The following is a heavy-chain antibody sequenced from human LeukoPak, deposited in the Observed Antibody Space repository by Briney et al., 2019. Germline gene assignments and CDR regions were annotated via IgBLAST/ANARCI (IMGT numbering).Heavy chain of an antibody. CDR3: ARVPNSMDV. J-gene: IGHJ6*02. D-gene: IGHD4/OR15-4a*01. V-gene: IGHV5-51*01. CDR2: IYPDDSDT. Sequence: GESLKISCKGSGYSFTSYYWIGWVRQMPGKGLEWMGIIYPDDSDTRYSPSFQGQVTISVDKSISTAYLQWSSLKASDSAIYFCARVPNSMDVWGQGTTVTVSS. CDR1: GYSFTSYYW.